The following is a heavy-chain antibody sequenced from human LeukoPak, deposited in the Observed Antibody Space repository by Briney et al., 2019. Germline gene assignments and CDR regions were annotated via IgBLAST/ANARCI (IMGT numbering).Heavy chain of an antibody. J-gene: IGHJ4*02. V-gene: IGHV3-23*01. CDR3: AKSPVPSCRGSFCYPFDY. Sequence: PGGSLRLSCAASGFTFSSYGMSWVRQAPGKGLEWVSAISGSDDGTYYADSVKGRFTISRDNSRNTLYLQMNTLRAEDTAVYFCAKSPVPSCRGSFCYPFDYWGQGNLVTVSS. CDR1: GFTFSSYG. CDR2: ISGSDDGT. D-gene: IGHD2-15*01.